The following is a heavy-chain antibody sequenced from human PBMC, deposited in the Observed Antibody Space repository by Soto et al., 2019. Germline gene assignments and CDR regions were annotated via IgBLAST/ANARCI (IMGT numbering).Heavy chain of an antibody. Sequence: GASVKVSCKASGYTFTSYNINWVRQATGQGLEWMGWMNPNSGNTGYAQKFQGRVTMTRNTSATTAYMELSSLRSEDSAVFYCARTDCSSTSCYNYYYYGMDVWGQGTTVTVSS. J-gene: IGHJ6*02. CDR2: MNPNSGNT. CDR3: ARTDCSSTSCYNYYYYGMDV. CDR1: GYTFTSYN. V-gene: IGHV1-8*01. D-gene: IGHD2-2*01.